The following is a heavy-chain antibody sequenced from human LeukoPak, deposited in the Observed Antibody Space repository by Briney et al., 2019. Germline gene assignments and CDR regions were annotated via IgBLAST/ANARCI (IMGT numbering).Heavy chain of an antibody. V-gene: IGHV4-59*01. J-gene: IGHJ6*03. CDR1: GGSISSYY. D-gene: IGHD3-3*01. Sequence: SETLSLTCTVSGGSISSYYWSWIRQPPGKGLEWIGYIYYSGSTNYNPSLKSRVTISVDTSKNQFSLKLSSVTAADTAVYYCARLSAIFGVVYYYYYMDVWGKGTTVTVSS. CDR3: ARLSAIFGVVYYYYYMDV. CDR2: IYYSGST.